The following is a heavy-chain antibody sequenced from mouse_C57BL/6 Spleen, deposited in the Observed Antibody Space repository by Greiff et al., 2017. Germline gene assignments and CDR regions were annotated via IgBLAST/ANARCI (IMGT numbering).Heavy chain of an antibody. CDR3: ARCGSSFYAMDY. CDR2: FSSGGSYT. J-gene: IGHJ4*01. Sequence: DVKLQESGGDLVKPGGSLKLSCAASGFTFSSYGMSWVRQTPDKRLEWVATFSSGGSYTYYPASVKGRFTISRDNARNTLYLEMSSLKDEDTARYYCARCGSSFYAMDYWGQGTSVTGSS. D-gene: IGHD1-1*01. CDR1: GFTFSSYG. V-gene: IGHV5-6*02.